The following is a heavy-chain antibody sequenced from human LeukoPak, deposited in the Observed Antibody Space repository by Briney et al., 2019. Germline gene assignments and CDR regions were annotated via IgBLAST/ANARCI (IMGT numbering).Heavy chain of an antibody. V-gene: IGHV3-48*03. CDR2: ISGSGTII. CDR3: AKDRTLTTMIVVVDTPPPYYYGMDV. CDR1: GFTFSSYE. D-gene: IGHD3-22*01. J-gene: IGHJ6*02. Sequence: GGSLRLSCAASGFTFSSYEINWFRQAPGKGLEWVAYISGSGTIIFYADSVKGRFTVSRDNARNSVYLQMNSLRAEDTAVYYCAKDRTLTTMIVVVDTPPPYYYGMDVWGQGTTVTVSS.